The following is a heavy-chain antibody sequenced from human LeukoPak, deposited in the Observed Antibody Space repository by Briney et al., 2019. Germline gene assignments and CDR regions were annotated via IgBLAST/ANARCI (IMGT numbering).Heavy chain of an antibody. J-gene: IGHJ4*02. V-gene: IGHV3-53*04. CDR1: GFTASSNY. D-gene: IGHD3-9*01. Sequence: PGGSLKLSCAASGFTASSNYMSWVRQPPGKGLEWVSVIYSGGSTYYADSVKGRFTISRHNSKNTLYLQMNSLRAEDTAVYYCATEVYDILTGLTNFDYWGQGTLVTVSS. CDR3: ATEVYDILTGLTNFDY. CDR2: IYSGGST.